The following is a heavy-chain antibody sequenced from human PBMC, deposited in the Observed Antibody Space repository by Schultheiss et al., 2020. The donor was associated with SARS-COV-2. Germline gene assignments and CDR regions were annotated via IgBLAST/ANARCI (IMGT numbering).Heavy chain of an antibody. CDR2: ISSSGSTI. CDR3: ARAQHSSSWYRRTGTTYFYYGMDV. V-gene: IGHV3-11*04. Sequence: GGSLRLSCAASGFTFSDYYMSWIRQAPGKGLEWVSYISSSGSTIYYADSVKGRFTISRDNAKNSLYLQMNSLRAEDTAVYYCARAQHSSSWYRRTGTTYFYYGMDVWGQGTTVTVSS. CDR1: GFTFSDYY. D-gene: IGHD6-13*01. J-gene: IGHJ6*02.